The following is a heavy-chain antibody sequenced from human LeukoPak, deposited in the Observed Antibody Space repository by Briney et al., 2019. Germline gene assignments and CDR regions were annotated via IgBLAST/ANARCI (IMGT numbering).Heavy chain of an antibody. CDR1: GFTFSSYW. CDR2: IKQDGSEK. D-gene: IGHD3-10*01. Sequence: GGSLRLSCAASGFTFSSYWMSWVRQAPGKGLEWVANIKQDGSEKYYVDSVKGRFTISRDNAKNSLYLQMNSLRAEDTAVCYCARWFGELYPSYYYYGMDVWGKGTTVTVSS. V-gene: IGHV3-7*03. J-gene: IGHJ6*04. CDR3: ARWFGELYPSYYYYGMDV.